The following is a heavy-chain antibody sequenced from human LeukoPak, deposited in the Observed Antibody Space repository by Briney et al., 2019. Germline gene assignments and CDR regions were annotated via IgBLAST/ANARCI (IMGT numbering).Heavy chain of an antibody. Sequence: KASETLSLTCAVYGGSFSGYYWSWIRQPPGKGLEWIGEINHSGSTNYNPSLKSRVTISVDTSKNQFSLKLSSVTAADTAVYYCARQRYYDSSGYYLSPYYFDYWGQGTLVTVSS. J-gene: IGHJ4*02. V-gene: IGHV4-34*01. D-gene: IGHD3-22*01. CDR3: ARQRYYDSSGYYLSPYYFDY. CDR2: INHSGST. CDR1: GGSFSGYY.